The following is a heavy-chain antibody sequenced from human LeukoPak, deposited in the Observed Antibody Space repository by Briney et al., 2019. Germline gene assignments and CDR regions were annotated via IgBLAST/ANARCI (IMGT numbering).Heavy chain of an antibody. V-gene: IGHV4-59*12. J-gene: IGHJ4*02. CDR3: ARAGYYYDSSGYGLFDY. D-gene: IGHD3-22*01. CDR1: GGSISSYY. CDR2: IHYSGST. Sequence: SETLSLTCTASGGSISSYYWSWIRQPPGKGLEWIGYIHYSGSTNYNPSLKSRVTMSVDTSKNQFSLKLSSVTAADTAVYYCARAGYYYDSSGYGLFDYWGQGTLVTVSS.